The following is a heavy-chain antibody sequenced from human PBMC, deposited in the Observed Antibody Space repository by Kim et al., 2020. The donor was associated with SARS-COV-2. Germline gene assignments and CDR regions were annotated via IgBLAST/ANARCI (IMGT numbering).Heavy chain of an antibody. CDR2: ISGSGGST. D-gene: IGHD1-26*01. V-gene: IGHV3-23*01. CDR3: AKDVPHLVSGSYVDY. Sequence: GSLRLSCAASGFTFSSYAMIFFLLSLFYLLEWVSAISGSGGSTYYADSVKGRFTISRVKSKNTLYLQMNSLRAEDTAVYYCAKDVPHLVSGSYVDYWGQGTLVTVSS. CDR1: GFTFSSYA. J-gene: IGHJ4*02.